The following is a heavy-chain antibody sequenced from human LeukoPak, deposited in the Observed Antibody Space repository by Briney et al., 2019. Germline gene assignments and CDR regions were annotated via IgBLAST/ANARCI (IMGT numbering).Heavy chain of an antibody. CDR1: GFMFSSYA. D-gene: IGHD3-3*01. V-gene: IGHV3-23*01. CDR2: ISNTGAST. Sequence: GGSLRLSCAASGFMFSSYAMNWVRQVPGKGLEWASTISNTGASTYYADSVKGRFTISRDSPKNTLYLQMDSLRAEDTAVYYCARGDFGVVRPFDFWGQGTLVTVSS. CDR3: ARGDFGVVRPFDF. J-gene: IGHJ4*02.